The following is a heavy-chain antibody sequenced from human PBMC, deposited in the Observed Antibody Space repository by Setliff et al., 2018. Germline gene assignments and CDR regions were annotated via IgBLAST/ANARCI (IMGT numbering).Heavy chain of an antibody. J-gene: IGHJ4*02. D-gene: IGHD2-2*01. Sequence: PSETLSLTCTVSGYSISSGYYWGWIRQPPGKGLEWIGSIYHSGSTYYNPSLKSRVTISVDTSKNRFSLKLSSVTAADTAVYYCARLRSEPAEGYWSQGTLVTVSS. CDR2: IYHSGST. V-gene: IGHV4-38-2*02. CDR3: ARLRSEPAEGY. CDR1: GYSISSGYY.